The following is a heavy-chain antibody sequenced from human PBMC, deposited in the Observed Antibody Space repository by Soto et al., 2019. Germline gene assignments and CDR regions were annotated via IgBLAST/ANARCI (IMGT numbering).Heavy chain of an antibody. CDR3: ARHGGDHYDSTGYHYALDS. CDR1: GYSFRYIW. CDR2: IDHSDSYK. Sequence: PGESLKISRKGPGYSFRYIWITWVRQIPGEGLEWMGRIDHSDSYKSYSRSFQGHISFSHDKSINTAYLQRSQLRASATAWYYCARHGGDHYDSTGYHYALDSWGQGTPVTVSS. V-gene: IGHV5-10-1*01. J-gene: IGHJ4*02. D-gene: IGHD3-22*01.